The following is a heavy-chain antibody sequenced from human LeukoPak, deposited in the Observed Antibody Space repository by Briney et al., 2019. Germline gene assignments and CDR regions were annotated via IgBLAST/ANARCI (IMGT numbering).Heavy chain of an antibody. V-gene: IGHV1-69*13. J-gene: IGHJ6*03. CDR3: ARARRDCTNGVCPFYYYMDV. D-gene: IGHD2-8*01. CDR1: GGTFSSYA. Sequence: ASVKVSCEASGGTFSSYAISWVRQAPGQGLEWMGGIIPIFGTANYAQKFQGRVTITADESTSTAYMELSSLRSEDTAVYYCARARRDCTNGVCPFYYYMDVWGKGTTVTVSS. CDR2: IIPIFGTA.